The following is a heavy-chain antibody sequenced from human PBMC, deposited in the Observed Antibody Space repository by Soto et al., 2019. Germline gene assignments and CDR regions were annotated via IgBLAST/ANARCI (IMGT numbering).Heavy chain of an antibody. CDR1: GWIFTFQY. Sequence: QMQLLQSGAEVKKTGSSVKISCKTSGWIFTFQYLHWVRQAPGQCLEWLGWITPYNGNVKYAQHFQGRISLTRDNSLTPLFLELRDLRPEDTGLYYCARSATSGDQHFIDSWGQGTLVTVSS. D-gene: IGHD7-27*01. V-gene: IGHV1-45*02. J-gene: IGHJ4*02. CDR3: ARSATSGDQHFIDS. CDR2: ITPYNGNV.